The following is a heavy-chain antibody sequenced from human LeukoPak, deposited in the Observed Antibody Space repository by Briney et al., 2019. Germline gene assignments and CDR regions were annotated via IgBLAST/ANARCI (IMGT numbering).Heavy chain of an antibody. CDR2: IYATGNT. CDR3: ARDDYDDSTRGLDY. D-gene: IGHD4-17*01. V-gene: IGHV4-4*07. Sequence: KTSETLSLTCTVSGVSVSSFYWTWIRQPAGKGLDGFGRIYATGNTNFNPSLKSRVTMSIDTSKNQFSLKLSSVTAADTAVYYCARDDYDDSTRGLDYWGQGTLVTVSS. CDR1: GVSVSSFY. J-gene: IGHJ4*02.